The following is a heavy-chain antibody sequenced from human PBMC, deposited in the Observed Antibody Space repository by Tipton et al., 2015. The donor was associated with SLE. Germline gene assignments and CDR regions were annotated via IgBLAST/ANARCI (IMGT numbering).Heavy chain of an antibody. Sequence: TLSLTCAVYGESFNGYYWSWIRQHPGKGLEWIGYIYYSGSTYYNPSLKSRVTISVDTSKKQFSLKLSSVTAADTAVYYCARKDYDFWSGPDYWGQGTLVTVSS. V-gene: IGHV4-31*11. D-gene: IGHD3-3*01. CDR2: IYYSGST. CDR3: ARKDYDFWSGPDY. CDR1: GESFNGYY. J-gene: IGHJ4*02.